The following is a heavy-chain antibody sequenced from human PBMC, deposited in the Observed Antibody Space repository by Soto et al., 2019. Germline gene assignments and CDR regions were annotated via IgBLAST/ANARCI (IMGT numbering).Heavy chain of an antibody. CDR1: GYTLTELS. D-gene: IGHD2-21*02. Sequence: ASVKVSCKVSGYTLTELSMHWVRQAPGKGLEWMGGFDPEDGETIYAQKFQGRVTMTEDTSTDTAYMELSSLRSEDTAVYYCATELKYCGGDCPPYGYYYYGMDVWGQGTTVTVSS. J-gene: IGHJ6*02. V-gene: IGHV1-24*01. CDR2: FDPEDGET. CDR3: ATELKYCGGDCPPYGYYYYGMDV.